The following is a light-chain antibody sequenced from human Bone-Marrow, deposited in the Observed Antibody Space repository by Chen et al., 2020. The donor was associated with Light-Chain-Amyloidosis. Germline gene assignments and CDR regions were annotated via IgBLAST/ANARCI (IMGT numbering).Light chain of an antibody. CDR1: DLPTKY. J-gene: IGLJ2*01. V-gene: IGLV3-25*03. CDR3: QSADSSGTYEVI. Sequence: SYALLQPPSASVSHGQTARITCSGDDLPTKYAYWYQQKPGQAPVLVIHRDTERPSGISERFSGSSSGTTATLTISGVQAEDEADYHCQSADSSGTYEVIFGGGTKLTVL. CDR2: RDT.